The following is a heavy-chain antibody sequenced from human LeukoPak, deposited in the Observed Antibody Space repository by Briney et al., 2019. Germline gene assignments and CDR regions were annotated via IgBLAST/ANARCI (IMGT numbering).Heavy chain of an antibody. D-gene: IGHD1-7*01. Sequence: GGPLRLSCAASGFTFSSYSMNWVRQAPGKGLEWVSSISSSSSYIYYADSVKGRFTISRDNAKNSLFLQMNSLRVEDTAVYYCARPGITGTMGYGAFDIWGQGTRVTVSS. CDR3: ARPGITGTMGYGAFDI. CDR1: GFTFSSYS. V-gene: IGHV3-21*01. J-gene: IGHJ3*02. CDR2: ISSSSSYI.